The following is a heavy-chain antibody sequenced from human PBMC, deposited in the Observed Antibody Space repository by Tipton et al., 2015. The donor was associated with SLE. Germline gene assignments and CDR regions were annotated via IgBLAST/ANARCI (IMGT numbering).Heavy chain of an antibody. D-gene: IGHD6-13*01. CDR2: IYYSGST. CDR1: GGSISSCY. Sequence: LRLSCTVSGGSISSCYWRWIRQPPGKGLEWIGYIYYSGSTNYNPSLKSRVTISVDTSKNQFSLKLSSVTAADTAVYYCARSQQLSYMDVWGKGTTVTVSS. J-gene: IGHJ6*03. CDR3: ARSQQLSYMDV. V-gene: IGHV4-59*01.